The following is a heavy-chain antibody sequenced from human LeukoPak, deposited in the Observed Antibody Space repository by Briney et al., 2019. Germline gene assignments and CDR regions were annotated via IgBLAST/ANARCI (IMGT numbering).Heavy chain of an antibody. D-gene: IGHD3-22*01. Sequence: ASVKVSCKASGYTFTSYYMHWVRQAPGQGLEWMGWINPNSGGTNYAQKFQGRVTVTRDTSISTAYMELSRLRSDDTAVYYCARVDSSGYCLDYWGQGTLVTVSS. J-gene: IGHJ4*02. V-gene: IGHV1-2*02. CDR3: ARVDSSGYCLDY. CDR2: INPNSGGT. CDR1: GYTFTSYY.